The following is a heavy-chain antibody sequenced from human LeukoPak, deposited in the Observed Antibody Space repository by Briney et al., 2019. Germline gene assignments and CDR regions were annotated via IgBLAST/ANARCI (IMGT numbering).Heavy chain of an antibody. CDR1: GGSISSYY. CDR2: VYTSGST. D-gene: IGHD6-13*01. CDR3: ARNGAATDPFDY. J-gene: IGHJ4*02. V-gene: IGHV4-4*07. Sequence: PSETLSLTCTVSGGSISSYYWSWIRQPAGKGLEWIGRVYTSGSTNYNPSLKSRVTMSVDTSKNQFSLKLSSATAADTATYYCARNGAATDPFDYWGQGALVTVSS.